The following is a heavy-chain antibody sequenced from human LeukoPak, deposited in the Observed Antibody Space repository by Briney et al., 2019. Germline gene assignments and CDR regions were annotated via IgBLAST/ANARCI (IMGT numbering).Heavy chain of an antibody. CDR3: ARGRYYGMDV. Sequence: PGGSLRLSCAASGFTFSTFWMHWVRQAPGKGLVWVSGINSDGSSTTYADSVKGRFTISRDNAKNTLYLQMNNLRAEDTAVYYRARGRYYGMDVWGQGTTVTVSS. CDR1: GFTFSTFW. V-gene: IGHV3-74*03. CDR2: INSDGSST. J-gene: IGHJ6*02.